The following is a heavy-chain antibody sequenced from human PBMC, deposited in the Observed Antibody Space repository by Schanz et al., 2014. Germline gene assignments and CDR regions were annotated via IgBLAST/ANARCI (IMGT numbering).Heavy chain of an antibody. CDR2: ISAYNGNT. J-gene: IGHJ4*02. Sequence: QVQLVQSGAEVKKPGASVKVSCKASGYTFTSYGISWVRQAPGQGLEWMGWISAYNGNTKYPQKLQGRVTMTTDTSTSTAYMELRSLRADDTAVYSCARDAADFCDILTDEDYWGQGTLVTVSS. CDR1: GYTFTSYG. CDR3: ARDAADFCDILTDEDY. V-gene: IGHV1-18*01. D-gene: IGHD3-9*01.